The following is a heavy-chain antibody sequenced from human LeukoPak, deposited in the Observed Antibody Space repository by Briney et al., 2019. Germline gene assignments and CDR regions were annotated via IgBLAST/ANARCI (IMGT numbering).Heavy chain of an antibody. CDR3: ARGPRGCSSTSCTTNWFDP. CDR2: IYHSGST. CDR1: GGSISSGGYS. D-gene: IGHD2-2*01. J-gene: IGHJ5*02. V-gene: IGHV4-30-2*01. Sequence: SRTLSLTCAVSGGSISSGGYSWSWIRQPPGTGLEWIGYIYHSGSTYYNPSLKSRVTISVDRSKNQFSLKLSSVTAADTAVYYCARGPRGCSSTSCTTNWFDPWGQGTLVTVSS.